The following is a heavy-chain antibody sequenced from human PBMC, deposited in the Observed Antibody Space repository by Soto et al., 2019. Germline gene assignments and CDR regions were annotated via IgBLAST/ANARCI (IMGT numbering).Heavy chain of an antibody. CDR1: GGSISSSSYY. CDR3: AGCAGGLWGYFCGIDV. CDR2: IYYSGST. D-gene: IGHD3-16*01. J-gene: IGHJ6*02. V-gene: IGHV4-39*01. Sequence: CLTCTVSGGSISSSSYYWGWIRQPPGKGLEWIGSIYYSGSTYYNPSLKSRVTISVDTSKNQFSLKLRSVTAADTAVYYWAGCAGGLWGYFCGIDVWGQGTTVTVSS.